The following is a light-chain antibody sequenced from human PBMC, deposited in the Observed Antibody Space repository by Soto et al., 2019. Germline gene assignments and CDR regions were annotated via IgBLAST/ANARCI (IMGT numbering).Light chain of an antibody. CDR1: QSISSW. Sequence: DIQMTQSPSTLSASVGDRVTITCRASQSISSWLAWYQQKPGKPPKLLIYDASSLESGVPSRFSGSGYATAFTLTISSLQPNDFATYYYQQYNSYSRTFCQGTKVDIK. V-gene: IGKV1-5*01. CDR3: QQYNSYSRT. J-gene: IGKJ1*01. CDR2: DAS.